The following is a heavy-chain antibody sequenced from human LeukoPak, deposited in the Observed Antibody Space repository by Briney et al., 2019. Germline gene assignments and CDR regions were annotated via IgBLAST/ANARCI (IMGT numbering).Heavy chain of an antibody. CDR2: ISSSSSYI. J-gene: IGHJ4*02. CDR3: ARANYYDSSGPPGGY. Sequence: GGSLRLSCAASGFTFSSYSMNRVRQAPGKGLEWVSSISSSSSYIYYADSVKGRFTISRDNAKNSLYLQMNSLRAEDTAVYYCARANYYDSSGPPGGYWGQGTLVTVSS. V-gene: IGHV3-21*01. CDR1: GFTFSSYS. D-gene: IGHD3-22*01.